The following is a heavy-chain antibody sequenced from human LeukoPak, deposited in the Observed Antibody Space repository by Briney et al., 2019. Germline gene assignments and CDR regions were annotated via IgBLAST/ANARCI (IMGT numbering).Heavy chain of an antibody. D-gene: IGHD6-19*01. Sequence: ASVKVSCKAFGYTFTSNYMRWVRQAPGQGPEWMGVISPSGGSTTYAQKFQGRVTLTRDMSTSTDYLELSRLRSDDTAVYYCARDTLGRGWYGKFGYWGQGTLVTVSS. CDR1: GYTFTSNY. V-gene: IGHV1-46*01. CDR2: ISPSGGST. J-gene: IGHJ4*02. CDR3: ARDTLGRGWYGKFGY.